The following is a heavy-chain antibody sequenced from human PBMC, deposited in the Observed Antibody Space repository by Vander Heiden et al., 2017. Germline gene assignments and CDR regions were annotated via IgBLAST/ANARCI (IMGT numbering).Heavy chain of an antibody. Sequence: QVQLVESGGGVVQPGRSLRLSCAASGFTFSDYGMHWVRQAPGKGLEWVALISDDGTNKYFADSVKGRFTISRDNSKNTLYMQMNSLRAEDTAVYYCAKSAGSYLGHFDYWGQGTLVTVSS. D-gene: IGHD1-26*01. CDR2: ISDDGTNK. V-gene: IGHV3-30*18. CDR1: GFTFSDYG. J-gene: IGHJ4*02. CDR3: AKSAGSYLGHFDY.